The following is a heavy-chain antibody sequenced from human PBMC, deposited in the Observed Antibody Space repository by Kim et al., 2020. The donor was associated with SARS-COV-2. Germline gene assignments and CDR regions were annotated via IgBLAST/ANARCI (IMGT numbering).Heavy chain of an antibody. D-gene: IGHD1-26*01. CDR3: ARAGPPGAGGGGFHV. CDR1: EFSLSW. CDR2: INSNGRRA. J-gene: IGHJ4*02. Sequence: GGSLRLSCVASEFSLSWMHWLRQAPGKGLEWVSSINSNGRRANYSDSVRGRFTISRDDAENTLYLQMNGLRGDDTAVYYCARAGPPGAGGGGFHVWGQGTLVTVSS. V-gene: IGHV3-74*01.